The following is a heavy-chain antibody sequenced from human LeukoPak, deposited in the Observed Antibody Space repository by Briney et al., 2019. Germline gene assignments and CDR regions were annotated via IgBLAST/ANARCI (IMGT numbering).Heavy chain of an antibody. J-gene: IGHJ4*02. D-gene: IGHD3-22*01. CDR2: IDWDDDK. CDR3: ARIQTDSSGYYFGPDY. V-gene: IGHV2-70*11. Sequence: SGPTLVKPTQTLTLTCTFSGFSLSTSGMCVSWIRQPPGKALEWLARIDWDDDKYYSTSLKTRLTISKDTSKNQVVLTMTNMDPVDTATYYCARIQTDSSGYYFGPDYWGQGTLVTVSS. CDR1: GFSLSTSGMC.